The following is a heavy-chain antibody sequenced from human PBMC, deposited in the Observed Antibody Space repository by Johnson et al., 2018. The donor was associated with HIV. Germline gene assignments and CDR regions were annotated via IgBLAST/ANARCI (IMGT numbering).Heavy chain of an antibody. CDR1: GFTFSNAW. CDR2: IKSKTDGGTT. J-gene: IGHJ3*02. Sequence: VQLVESGGGLVKTGESLRLSCAASGFTFSNAWMSWVRQGPGKGLEWVGHIKSKTDGGTTDYAAPVKGRFTISRDDSKNTLYLQMNSLKTEDTGVDYCRSKWTRITFGGENAFDIWGQGTMVTVSS. CDR3: RSKWTRITFGGENAFDI. V-gene: IGHV3-15*01. D-gene: IGHD3-16*01.